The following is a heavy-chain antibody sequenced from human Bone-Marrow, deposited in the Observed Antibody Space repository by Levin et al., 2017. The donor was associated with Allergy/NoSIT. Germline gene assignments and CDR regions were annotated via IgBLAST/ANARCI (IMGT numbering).Heavy chain of an antibody. CDR3: AKVTSAWFEDY. Sequence: SSETLSLTCATSGFIFSDYGMTWVRQAPGQGLEWVSAISTDGHDKFYPDSVKGRFTISRDNSRSTLYLQMNSLRAEDTAIYYCAKVTSAWFEDYWGQGTLVTVSS. CDR2: ISTDGHDK. V-gene: IGHV3-23*01. J-gene: IGHJ4*02. CDR1: GFIFSDYG. D-gene: IGHD6-19*01.